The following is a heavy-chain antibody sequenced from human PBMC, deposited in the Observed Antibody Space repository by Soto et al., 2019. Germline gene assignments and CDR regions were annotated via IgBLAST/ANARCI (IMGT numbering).Heavy chain of an antibody. CDR1: GSTFSTYA. Sequence: QVQLVESGGGVVQPGTSLRLSCTASGSTFSTYAMHWVRQAPGKGLEWVAVIWDDGRKQFYADSVKGRFTISRDNSKNMLYQQMHSLRVEDTSVYFCATDRGLAPFDNWGQGTLVTVSS. J-gene: IGHJ4*01. D-gene: IGHD4-17*01. CDR2: IWDDGRKQ. V-gene: IGHV3-33*03. CDR3: ATDRGLAPFDN.